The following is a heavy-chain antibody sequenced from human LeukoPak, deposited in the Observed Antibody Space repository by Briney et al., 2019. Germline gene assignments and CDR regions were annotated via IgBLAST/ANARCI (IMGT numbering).Heavy chain of an antibody. D-gene: IGHD6-19*01. J-gene: IGHJ4*02. CDR2: ISYDGSNK. V-gene: IGHV3-30-3*01. Sequence: PGGSLRLSCAASGFTFSSYAMHWVRQAPGKGLEWVAVISYDGSNKYYADSVKGRFTISRDNSKNTLYLQMNSLRAEDTAVYYCAKDSPEGVAGIDYWGQGTLVTVSS. CDR1: GFTFSSYA. CDR3: AKDSPEGVAGIDY.